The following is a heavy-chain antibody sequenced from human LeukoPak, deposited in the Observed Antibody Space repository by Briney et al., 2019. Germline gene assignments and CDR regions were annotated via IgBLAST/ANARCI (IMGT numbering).Heavy chain of an antibody. D-gene: IGHD6-13*01. CDR2: IISIGYIT. V-gene: IGHV3-48*03. J-gene: IGHJ4*02. Sequence: GGSLRLSCAAPGFAFSSYEMNWVRQAPGKGLEWVSYIISIGYITYYADSVKGRFTTSRHNAKNSVYLQMSRLRAEATAVYYCARGLGYSSDYWGEGTLVTVSS. CDR1: GFAFSSYE. CDR3: ARGLGYSSDY.